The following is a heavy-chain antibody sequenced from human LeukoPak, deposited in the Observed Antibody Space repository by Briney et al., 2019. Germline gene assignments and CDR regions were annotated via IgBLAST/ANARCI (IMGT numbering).Heavy chain of an antibody. CDR1: GGSVSGNDW. CDR3: ATGWDSSGYYY. D-gene: IGHD3-22*01. J-gene: IGHJ4*02. CDR2: VYHSGDT. Sequence: SGTLSLTCAVSGGSVSGNDWWNWVRQSPGKGLEWIGEVYHSGDTKYNPSLQSRVTISIDKSKDQVSLRLRSVTAADTAVYYCATGWDSSGYYYWGQGTLVTVSS. V-gene: IGHV4-4*02.